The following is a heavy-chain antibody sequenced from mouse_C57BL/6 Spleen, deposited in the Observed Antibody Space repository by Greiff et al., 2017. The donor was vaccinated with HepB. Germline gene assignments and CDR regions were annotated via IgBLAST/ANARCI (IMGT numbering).Heavy chain of an antibody. CDR2: IDPETGGT. J-gene: IGHJ3*01. V-gene: IGHV1-15*01. CDR3: TYYYGSSLFAY. CDR1: GYTFTDYE. D-gene: IGHD1-1*01. Sequence: QVQLKESGAELVRPGASVTLSCKASGYTFTDYEMHWVKQTPVHGLEWIGAIDPETGGTAYNQKFKGKAILTADKSSSTAYMELRSLTSEDSAVYYCTYYYGSSLFAYWGQGTLVTVSA.